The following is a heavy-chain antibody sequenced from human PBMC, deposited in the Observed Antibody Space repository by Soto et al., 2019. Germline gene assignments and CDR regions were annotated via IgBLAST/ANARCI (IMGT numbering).Heavy chain of an antibody. CDR1: GPTFIAYY. J-gene: IGHJ4*02. CDR3: ARVSVDVPE. V-gene: IGHV1-2*02. D-gene: IGHD5-12*01. Sequence: QLVQYGAEVKKPGASVRVSCKTSGPTFIAYYIHWVRQAPGQGLEWMGWIDPKSGGTTYEQKFLGRVTMTRDTSINTAYMDLHRLTSYDTAVYYCARVSVDVPEWGQGTLITVSS. CDR2: IDPKSGGT.